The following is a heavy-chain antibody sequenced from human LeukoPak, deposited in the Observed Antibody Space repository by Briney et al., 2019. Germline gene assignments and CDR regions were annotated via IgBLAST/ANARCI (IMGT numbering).Heavy chain of an antibody. D-gene: IGHD1-26*01. Sequence: GGSLRLSCAASGFTLSSYWIHWVRQAPGKGLLWVSRINSDGSSTSYADSVKGRFTISRDNAKNTLYLQMNSLRAEDTAVYYCARATGSYYSIGYWGQGTLVTVSS. V-gene: IGHV3-74*01. J-gene: IGHJ4*02. CDR1: GFTLSSYW. CDR2: INSDGSST. CDR3: ARATGSYYSIGY.